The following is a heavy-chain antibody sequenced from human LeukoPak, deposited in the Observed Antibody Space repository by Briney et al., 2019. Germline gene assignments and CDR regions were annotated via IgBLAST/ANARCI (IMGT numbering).Heavy chain of an antibody. D-gene: IGHD3-22*01. CDR1: GFTFSSYG. V-gene: IGHV3-23*01. CDR3: AKDFQYYYDSSGYEEKYYFDY. J-gene: IGHJ4*02. CDR2: ISGSGGST. Sequence: GGSLRLSCAASGFTFSSYGMSWVRQAPGKGLEWVSAISGSGGSTYYADSVKGRFTISRDNSKNTLYLQMNSLRAEDTAVYYCAKDFQYYYDSSGYEEKYYFDYWGQGTLVTVSS.